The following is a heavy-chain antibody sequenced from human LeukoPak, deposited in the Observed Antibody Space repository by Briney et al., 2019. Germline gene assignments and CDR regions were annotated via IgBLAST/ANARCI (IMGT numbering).Heavy chain of an antibody. CDR2: IYYSGST. CDR1: GGSVSSGSYY. V-gene: IGHV4-61*01. D-gene: IGHD5-18*01. Sequence: SETLSLTCSVSGGSVSSGSYYWSWIRQPPGKGLEWIGYIYYSGSTNYNPSLKSRVTISVDTSKNQFSLKLSSMTAADTAVYYCARGPYMGAFDIWGQGTMVTVSS. J-gene: IGHJ3*02. CDR3: ARGPYMGAFDI.